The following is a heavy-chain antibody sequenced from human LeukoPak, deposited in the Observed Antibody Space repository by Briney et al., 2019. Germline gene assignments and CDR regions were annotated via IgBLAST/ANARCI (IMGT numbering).Heavy chain of an antibody. Sequence: GGSLRLSCAASGFTFSSYGMHWVRQAPGKGLEWVAFIRYDGSNKYYADSVKGRFTISRDNSKNTLYLQMNSLRAEDTAVYYCARGLWGGQYTIFGVVTNYYFDYWGQGTLVTVSS. CDR3: ARGLWGGQYTIFGVVTNYYFDY. CDR1: GFTFSSYG. V-gene: IGHV3-30*02. D-gene: IGHD3-3*01. J-gene: IGHJ4*02. CDR2: IRYDGSNK.